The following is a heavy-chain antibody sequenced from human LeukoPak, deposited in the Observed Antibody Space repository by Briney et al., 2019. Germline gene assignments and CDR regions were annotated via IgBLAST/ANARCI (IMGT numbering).Heavy chain of an antibody. Sequence: QPGGSLRLSCAASGFTFSSNWMHWVRQAPGKGLVWVSRIKGDGSSTSYADFVKGRFTISRDNAKNTLFLQMNSLRAEDTAVYYCVRDGVGAPPFDYWGQGALVTVSS. D-gene: IGHD1-26*01. CDR2: IKGDGSST. V-gene: IGHV3-74*01. CDR1: GFTFSSNW. CDR3: VRDGVGAPPFDY. J-gene: IGHJ4*02.